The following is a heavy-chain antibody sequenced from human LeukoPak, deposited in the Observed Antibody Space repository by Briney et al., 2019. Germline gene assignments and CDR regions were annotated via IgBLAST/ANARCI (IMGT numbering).Heavy chain of an antibody. J-gene: IGHJ2*01. CDR1: GYTFTNYY. CDR2: INPSGGGT. Sequence: ASVKVSCKASGYTFTNYYIHWVRQAPGQGLEWMGIINPSGGGTSCAQKFQGRVTMTRDTSTSTVYMELSSLRSEDTAVYHCARDWRGNQWEVGLVIGLWGRGTLVTVSS. D-gene: IGHD1-26*01. CDR3: ARDWRGNQWEVGLVIGL. V-gene: IGHV1-46*01.